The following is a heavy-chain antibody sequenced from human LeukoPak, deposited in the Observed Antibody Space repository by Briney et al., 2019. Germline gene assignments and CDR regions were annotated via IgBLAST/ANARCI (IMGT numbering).Heavy chain of an antibody. CDR1: GGSINSYY. CDR2: VAYGGST. CDR3: ARTVSGYYFNA. V-gene: IGHV4-59*01. D-gene: IGHD5-12*01. J-gene: IGHJ5*02. Sequence: PSETLSLTCTVSGGSINSYYWSWIRQPPGKGLEWIGYVAYGGSTNYNPSLKSRVTISLDTSKNQFSLKLSSVTAADTAVYYCARTVSGYYFNAWGPGTLVTVSS.